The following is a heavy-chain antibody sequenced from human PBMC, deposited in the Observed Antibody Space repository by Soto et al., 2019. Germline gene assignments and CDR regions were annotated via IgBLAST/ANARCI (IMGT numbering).Heavy chain of an antibody. J-gene: IGHJ4*02. D-gene: IGHD5-18*01. V-gene: IGHV3-30-3*01. CDR3: AREERRDVDTAMVADY. CDR1: GFTFSSYA. Sequence: GGSLRLSCAASGFTFSSYAMHWVRQAPGKGLEWVAVISYDGSNKYYADSVKGRFTISRDNSKNTLYLQMNSLRAEDTAVYYCAREERRDVDTAMVADYWGQGTLVTVSS. CDR2: ISYDGSNK.